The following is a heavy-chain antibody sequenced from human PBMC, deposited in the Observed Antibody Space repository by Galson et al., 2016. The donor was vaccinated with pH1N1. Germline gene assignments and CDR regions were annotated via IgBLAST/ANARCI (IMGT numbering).Heavy chain of an antibody. Sequence: SLRLSCAASGFNFINYWMQWVRQAPGKGLQWVANINQDGDKKYYVGSVEGRFTISRDNAKNSLYLQMNNLRDEDTAMYFCARRYFDYWGQGALVTVSS. J-gene: IGHJ4*02. CDR3: ARRYFDY. D-gene: IGHD3-9*01. V-gene: IGHV3-7*01. CDR2: INQDGDKK. CDR1: GFNFINYW.